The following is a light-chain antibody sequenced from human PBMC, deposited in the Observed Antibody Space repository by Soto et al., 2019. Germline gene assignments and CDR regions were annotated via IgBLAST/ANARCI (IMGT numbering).Light chain of an antibody. CDR1: QSVTNYQ. V-gene: IGKV3-20*01. CDR3: YQDGSSPPT. J-gene: IGKJ1*01. Sequence: EIVLTQSPGTLSLSPGERATLSCRASQSVTNYQLAWFRQKPGQAPRLLIWGASNRATGIPDRFSGSGSGTDFTLTTSGLEPEAFVVFYCYQDGSSPPTFGQGTKVEIK. CDR2: GAS.